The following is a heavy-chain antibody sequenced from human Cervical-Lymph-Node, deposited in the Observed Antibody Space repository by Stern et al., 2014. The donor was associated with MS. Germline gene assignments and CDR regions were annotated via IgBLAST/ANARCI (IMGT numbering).Heavy chain of an antibody. CDR1: GYSFTSYW. CDR3: ARPPDSSSIDY. J-gene: IGHJ4*02. V-gene: IGHV5-51*03. D-gene: IGHD6-6*01. Sequence: MQLVQSGAEVKKPGESLKISCKGSGYSFTSYWIGWVRQMPGKGLEWMGISFPGYSDTRYSPSFQGRVTISADKSISTAYLQWSSLKASDSAMYYCARPPDSSSIDYWGQGTLVTVSS. CDR2: SFPGYSDT.